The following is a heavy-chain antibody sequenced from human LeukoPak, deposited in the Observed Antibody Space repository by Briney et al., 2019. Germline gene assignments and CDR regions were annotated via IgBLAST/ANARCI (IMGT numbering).Heavy chain of an antibody. Sequence: GGSLRLSCAASGFTFSTFAMIWVRQPPGRGLEWVSYISSSGSTIYYADSVKGRFTISRDNAKNSLYLQMNSLRAEDTAVYYCAELGITMIGGVWGKGTTVTISS. CDR3: AELGITMIGGV. CDR1: GFTFSTFA. V-gene: IGHV3-48*03. CDR2: ISSSGSTI. D-gene: IGHD3-10*02. J-gene: IGHJ6*04.